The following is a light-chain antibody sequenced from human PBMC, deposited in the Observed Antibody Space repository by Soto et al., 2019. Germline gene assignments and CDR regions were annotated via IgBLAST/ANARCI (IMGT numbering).Light chain of an antibody. CDR3: CSYAGSYTKV. Sequence: QSALTQPRSVSGSPGQSVTISCTGTSSDVGGYNYVSWYQHHPGKAPKLMIYDVSKRPSGVPDRFSGSKSGNTASLTISGLQAEDEADYYCCSYAGSYTKVFGRGTKVTVL. CDR2: DVS. J-gene: IGLJ1*01. V-gene: IGLV2-11*01. CDR1: SSDVGGYNY.